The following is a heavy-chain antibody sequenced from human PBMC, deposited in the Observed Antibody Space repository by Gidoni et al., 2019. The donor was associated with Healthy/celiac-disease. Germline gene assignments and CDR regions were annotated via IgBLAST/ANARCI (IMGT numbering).Heavy chain of an antibody. V-gene: IGHV3-30-3*01. D-gene: IGHD3-3*01. J-gene: IGHJ4*02. Sequence: QVQLVDCGGALFQRGRSLCLSWAACGFTFGSYAIHWVRQAPGKGLDWMAVISYDGSNKYYADSVKGRFTISRNNSKNTLYRQMNSLRAEDTAVYYCARDLYDFWSGYYAGFDYWGQGTLVTVSS. CDR1: GFTFGSYA. CDR2: ISYDGSNK. CDR3: ARDLYDFWSGYYAGFDY.